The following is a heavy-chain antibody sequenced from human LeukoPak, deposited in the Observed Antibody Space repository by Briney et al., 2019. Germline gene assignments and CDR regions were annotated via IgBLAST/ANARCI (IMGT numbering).Heavy chain of an antibody. CDR1: GYTFTSYG. D-gene: IGHD2-15*01. J-gene: IGHJ4*02. V-gene: IGHV1-18*01. CDR3: ARGVKRNCSGGSCYLVY. Sequence: ASVKVSCKASGYTFTSYGISWVRQAPGQGLAWMGWISAYNGNTNYAQKLQGRVTMTTDTSTSTAYMELRSLRSDDTAVYYCARGVKRNCSGGSCYLVYWGQGTLVTVSS. CDR2: ISAYNGNT.